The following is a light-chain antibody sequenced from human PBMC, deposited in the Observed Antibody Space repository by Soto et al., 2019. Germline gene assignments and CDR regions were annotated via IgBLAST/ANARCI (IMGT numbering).Light chain of an antibody. Sequence: IQLTQSPSFLSASVGDRVTMTCRASQGISTYLAWYQQKPGKAPKLLIYAASTLQSGVPSRFSGSGSGTEFALAISSLQPEDFATYYCQQLITYPQTFGQGTKV. CDR3: QQLITYPQT. V-gene: IGKV1-9*01. CDR1: QGISTY. J-gene: IGKJ1*01. CDR2: AAS.